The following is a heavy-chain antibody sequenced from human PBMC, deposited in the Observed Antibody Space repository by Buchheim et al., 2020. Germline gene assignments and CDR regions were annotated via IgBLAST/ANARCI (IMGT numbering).Heavy chain of an antibody. CDR2: IYHSGST. CDR1: GGSISSSNW. Sequence: QVQLQESGPGLVKPSGTLSLTCAVSGGSISSSNWWSWVRQPPGKGLEWIGEIYHSGSTNYNPSLKSRVTISVDKSKNQFSRKLSSVTAADTAVYYCARGAATLYYDILTGYYRGVWFDPWGQGTL. CDR3: ARGAATLYYDILTGYYRGVWFDP. D-gene: IGHD3-9*01. J-gene: IGHJ5*02. V-gene: IGHV4-4*02.